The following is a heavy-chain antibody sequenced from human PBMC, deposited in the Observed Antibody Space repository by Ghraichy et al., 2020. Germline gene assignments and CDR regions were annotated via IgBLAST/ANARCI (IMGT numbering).Heavy chain of an antibody. CDR1: GGSFSGYF. Sequence: SETLSLTCAVYGGSFSGYFCSWIRQPPGKGLEWIGDIDHTGSTNYNPSLRSRVSISLDRSKNQLSLKVTSVTAADTAVYFCARDNIALVTVSAASLFDSWGQGTLVTVSS. CDR2: IDHTGST. CDR3: ARDNIALVTVSAASLFDS. V-gene: IGHV4-34*01. D-gene: IGHD2-2*01. J-gene: IGHJ4*02.